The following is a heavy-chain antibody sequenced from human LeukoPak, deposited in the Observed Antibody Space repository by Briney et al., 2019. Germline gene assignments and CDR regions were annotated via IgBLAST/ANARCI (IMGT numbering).Heavy chain of an antibody. CDR1: GFTFSSHG. D-gene: IGHD6-19*01. CDR2: IWYDGSNK. Sequence: GGSLRLSCAASGFTFSSHGMPWVRQAPGKGLEWVAVIWYDGSNKYYADSVKGRFTISRDNSKNTLYLQMNSLRAEDTAVYYCARDATGTGYSSGWFGGYFDYWGQGTLVTVSS. V-gene: IGHV3-33*01. CDR3: ARDATGTGYSSGWFGGYFDY. J-gene: IGHJ4*02.